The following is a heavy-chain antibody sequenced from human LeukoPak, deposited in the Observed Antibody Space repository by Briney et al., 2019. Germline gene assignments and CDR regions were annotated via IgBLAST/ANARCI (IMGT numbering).Heavy chain of an antibody. CDR2: INHSGST. CDR3: AREGYSSSSYNWFDP. Sequence: SETLSLTCAVYGGSFSGYYWSWIRQPPGKGLEWIGEINHSGSTNYNPSLKSRVTISVDTSKNQFSLKLSSVTAADTAVYYCAREGYSSSSYNWFDPWGQGTLVTVSS. D-gene: IGHD6-6*01. J-gene: IGHJ5*02. CDR1: GGSFSGYY. V-gene: IGHV4-34*01.